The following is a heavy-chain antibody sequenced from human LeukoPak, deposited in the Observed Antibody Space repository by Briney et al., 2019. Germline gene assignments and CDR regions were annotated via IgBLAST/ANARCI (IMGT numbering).Heavy chain of an antibody. V-gene: IGHV1-69*05. CDR3: AVSSGWYHSSFDY. CDR1: GGTFSSYA. J-gene: IGHJ4*02. D-gene: IGHD6-19*01. CDR2: IIPIFGTA. Sequence: SVKVSCKASGGTFSSYAISWVRQAPGQGLEWMGGIIPIFGTANYAQKFQGRVTITTDESASTAYMELSSLRSEDTAVYYCAVSSGWYHSSFDYWGQGTLVTVSS.